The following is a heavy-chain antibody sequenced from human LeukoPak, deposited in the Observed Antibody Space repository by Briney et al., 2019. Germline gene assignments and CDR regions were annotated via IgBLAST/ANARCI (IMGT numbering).Heavy chain of an antibody. V-gene: IGHV4-59*08. Sequence: NPSETLSLTCTVSGGSISNYYWSWIRQPPEKGLEWIGYIYYSGSTNYNPSLKSRVTISVDTSKNQFSLKLTSVTAADTAVYYCARSYGDYITGAYAFDVWGQGTMVTVSS. D-gene: IGHD4-17*01. J-gene: IGHJ3*01. CDR3: ARSYGDYITGAYAFDV. CDR1: GGSISNYY. CDR2: IYYSGST.